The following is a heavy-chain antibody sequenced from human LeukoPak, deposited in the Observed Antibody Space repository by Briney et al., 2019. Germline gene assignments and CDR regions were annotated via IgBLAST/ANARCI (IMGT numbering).Heavy chain of an antibody. J-gene: IGHJ3*01. D-gene: IGHD3-22*01. Sequence: PGGSLRLSCAASGFTFSSYWMSWVRQAPGKGLECVANIREDESEEYYVDSVKGRFSISRDNAKNSLYLQMNSLRAEDTAVYYCARDWLAGNPYHAFDLWGKGTMVTVSS. CDR3: ARDWLAGNPYHAFDL. CDR1: GFTFSSYW. CDR2: IREDESEE. V-gene: IGHV3-7*01.